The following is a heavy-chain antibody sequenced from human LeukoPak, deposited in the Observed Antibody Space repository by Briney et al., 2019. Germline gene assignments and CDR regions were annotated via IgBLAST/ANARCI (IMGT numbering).Heavy chain of an antibody. CDR2: IYTSGST. V-gene: IGHV4-61*02. CDR1: VGSISSGSYY. Sequence: SETLSLTCTVSVGSISSGSYYGSWIRQPAGKGLEWIGRIYTSGSTNYNPSLKSRVTISVDTCKNQFSLKLSSVTDADTAVYYCARSKYVGYCGSGSYYNARWFDPWGQGTLVTVSS. D-gene: IGHD3-10*01. CDR3: ARSKYVGYCGSGSYYNARWFDP. J-gene: IGHJ5*02.